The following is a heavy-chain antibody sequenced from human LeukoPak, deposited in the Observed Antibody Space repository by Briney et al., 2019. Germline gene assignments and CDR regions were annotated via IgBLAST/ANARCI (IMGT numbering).Heavy chain of an antibody. CDR3: ARDLYSSKTNDAFVI. D-gene: IGHD6-13*01. Sequence: SETLSLTCSVSGVSITGISYYWGWIRQPPGKGLQWIGSISYSGSTYYNPSLKSRVTISLDTSKNQFSLKLSSVTAADAAVYYCARDLYSSKTNDAFVIWGQGTMVTVSS. CDR1: GVSITGISYY. V-gene: IGHV4-39*07. J-gene: IGHJ3*02. CDR2: ISYSGST.